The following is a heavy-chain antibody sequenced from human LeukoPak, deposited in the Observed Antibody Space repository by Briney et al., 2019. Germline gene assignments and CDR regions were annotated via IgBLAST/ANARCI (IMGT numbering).Heavy chain of an antibody. CDR2: IYYSGST. Sequence: SETLSLTCTVSGGSISSYHRSWIRQPPGKGLEWIGYIYYSGSTNYNPSLKSRVTISVDTSKNQFSLKLSSVTAADTAVYYCARRPGWYYGMDVWGQGTTVTVSS. V-gene: IGHV4-59*01. CDR1: GGSISSYH. CDR3: ARRPGWYYGMDV. J-gene: IGHJ6*02.